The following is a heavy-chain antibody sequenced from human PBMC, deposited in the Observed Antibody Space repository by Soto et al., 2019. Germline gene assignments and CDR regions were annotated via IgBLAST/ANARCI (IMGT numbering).Heavy chain of an antibody. Sequence: VQVVASGGGLVQPGRSLRLSCEVSGFRFEQYVMHWVRQAPGKGLDCVSTVSPTGDTVAYADSVEGRFTVSRDNAKNSLYLQMNSLKGDDTAFYYCIKDAPTGSIDDCGQGTLVTVSS. V-gene: IGHV3-9*01. J-gene: IGHJ4*02. CDR1: GFRFEQYV. CDR2: VSPTGDTV. D-gene: IGHD3-10*01. CDR3: IKDAPTGSIDD.